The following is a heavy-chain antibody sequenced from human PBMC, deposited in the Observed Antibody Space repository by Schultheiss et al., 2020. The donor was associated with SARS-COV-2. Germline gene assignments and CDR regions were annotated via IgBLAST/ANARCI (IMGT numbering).Heavy chain of an antibody. CDR3: ARGHIAVASYYYGMDV. D-gene: IGHD6-19*01. Sequence: SETLSLTCAVSGGSISSGGYSWSWIRQPPGKGLEWIGYIYHSGSTYYNPSLKSRVTISVDTSKNQFSLKLSSVTAADTAVYYCARGHIAVASYYYGMDVWGQGTTVTVSS. V-gene: IGHV4-30-2*01. J-gene: IGHJ6*02. CDR2: IYHSGST. CDR1: GGSISSGGYS.